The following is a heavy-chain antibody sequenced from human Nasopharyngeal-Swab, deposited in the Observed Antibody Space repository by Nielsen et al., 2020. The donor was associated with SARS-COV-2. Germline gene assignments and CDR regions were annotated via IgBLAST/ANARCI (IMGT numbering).Heavy chain of an antibody. D-gene: IGHD1-1*01. J-gene: IGHJ4*02. V-gene: IGHV3-11*04. Sequence: GESLKISCAASGFTFSDYYMSWIRQAPGKGLEWVSYISSSGSTIYYADSVRGRFTISRDNAKNSLYLQMNSLRAEDTAVYYCARDPQYNWNDGVFDYGGQGTLVTVSS. CDR2: ISSSGSTI. CDR1: GFTFSDYY. CDR3: ARDPQYNWNDGVFDY.